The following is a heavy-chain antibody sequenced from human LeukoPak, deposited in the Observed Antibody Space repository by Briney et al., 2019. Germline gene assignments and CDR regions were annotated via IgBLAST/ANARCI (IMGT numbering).Heavy chain of an antibody. CDR2: ISSDENYK. V-gene: IGHV3-30*04. Sequence: GGSLRLSCAASGFTFSSYAMHWVRQAPGKGLEWVAVISSDENYKYYADSVKGRFTISRDNSKNTLDLRMDSLRADDTAVYYCARRRLYVLRGVTGPPEYWGQGALVTVSS. CDR3: ARRRLYVLRGVTGPPEY. J-gene: IGHJ4*02. D-gene: IGHD3-10*01. CDR1: GFTFSSYA.